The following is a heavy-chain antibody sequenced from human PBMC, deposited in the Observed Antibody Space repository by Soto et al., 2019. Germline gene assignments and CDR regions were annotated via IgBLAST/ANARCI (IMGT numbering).Heavy chain of an antibody. Sequence: QVQLVQSGAEVKKPGSSVKVSCKASGGTFSSYAISWVRQAPGQGLEWMGGIIPIFGTANYAQKFQGRVTITADESTNTAHMELSSLRSEDTAVYYCARGHTEERYDWYFDLWGRGTLVTVSS. J-gene: IGHJ2*01. V-gene: IGHV1-69*12. D-gene: IGHD5-12*01. CDR2: IIPIFGTA. CDR1: GGTFSSYA. CDR3: ARGHTEERYDWYFDL.